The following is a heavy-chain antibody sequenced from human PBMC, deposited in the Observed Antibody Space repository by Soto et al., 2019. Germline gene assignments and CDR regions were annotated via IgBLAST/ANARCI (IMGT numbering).Heavy chain of an antibody. Sequence: GGSLRLSCAASGFTFNAYPMHWVRQAPGKGLEWVTLIWYDGSHKYYADSVKGRFTISRDDSKNTLYLQMNSLTAEDTAVYYCARGNGYSYGAFFDHWGQGALDTVSS. J-gene: IGHJ4*02. CDR2: IWYDGSHK. D-gene: IGHD5-18*01. CDR1: GFTFNAYP. V-gene: IGHV3-33*01. CDR3: ARGNGYSYGAFFDH.